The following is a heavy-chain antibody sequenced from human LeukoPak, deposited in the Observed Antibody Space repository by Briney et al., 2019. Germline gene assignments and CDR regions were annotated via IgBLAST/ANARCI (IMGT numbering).Heavy chain of an antibody. V-gene: IGHV1-2*06. CDR1: GYTFTGYY. J-gene: IGHJ4*02. Sequence: ASVKVSCKASGYTFTGYYIHWVRQAPGQGLEWMGRINPNSGGTNYAQKFQGRVTMTRDTSISTACMELNRLRSDDTAVYYCARDLHDSSAYWGQGTLVTVSS. CDR3: ARDLHDSSAY. D-gene: IGHD3-22*01. CDR2: INPNSGGT.